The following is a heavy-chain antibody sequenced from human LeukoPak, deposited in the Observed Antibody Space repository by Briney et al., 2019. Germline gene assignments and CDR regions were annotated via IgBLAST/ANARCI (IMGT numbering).Heavy chain of an antibody. J-gene: IGHJ4*02. D-gene: IGHD5-18*01. CDR1: GLTFSSYA. V-gene: IGHV3-23*01. CDR2: IYENGGTT. Sequence: GGSLRLSCAASGLTFSSYAMSWVRQAPEKGLEFVSGIYENGGTTYYADSVKGRFTISRDNSKNMLYLQMNSLRAEDTAVYYCAKDQDWPTAMITNWGQGTLVTVSS. CDR3: AKDQDWPTAMITN.